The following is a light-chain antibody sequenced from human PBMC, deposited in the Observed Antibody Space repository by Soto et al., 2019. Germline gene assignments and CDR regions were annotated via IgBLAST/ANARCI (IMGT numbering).Light chain of an antibody. CDR2: GGN. Sequence: QSVLTQPASVSGSPGQAITVSCTGSSGDVGTYNLVSWYQQHPGKAPKLIIYGGNKRPSGVSDRFSGSQSGDTASLTISGLQTEDEADYYGCSYANYNTFVGFGGGIKVTVL. CDR1: SGDVGTYNL. V-gene: IGLV2-23*03. J-gene: IGLJ3*02. CDR3: CSYANYNTFVG.